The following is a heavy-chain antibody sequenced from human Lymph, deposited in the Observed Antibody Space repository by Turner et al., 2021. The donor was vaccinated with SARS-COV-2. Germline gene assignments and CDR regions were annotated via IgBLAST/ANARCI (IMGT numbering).Heavy chain of an antibody. CDR3: ARGPPDFPYYFDY. D-gene: IGHD2-21*02. Sequence: EVQLVESGGGLLKPGGSLRLSCAASGFTFSSYSMNWVRQAPGKGLEWVSSITFTSSYIYYADSVKGRFTISRDNAKNSLYLQMNSLRAEDTAVYYCARGPPDFPYYFDYWGQGTLVTVS. J-gene: IGHJ4*02. CDR1: GFTFSSYS. V-gene: IGHV3-21*01. CDR2: ITFTSSYI.